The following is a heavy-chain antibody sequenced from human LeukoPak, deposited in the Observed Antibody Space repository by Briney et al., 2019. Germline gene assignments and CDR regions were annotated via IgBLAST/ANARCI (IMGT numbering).Heavy chain of an antibody. CDR2: ISASNGNT. CDR3: ARVGPTQIHDDSKDRQYYFDY. CDR1: GYTFTTSS. V-gene: IGHV1-18*01. D-gene: IGHD4-17*01. Sequence: GASVKVSCKTSGYTFTTSSITWVRQAPRQGLEWMGWISASNGNTNYAQKFQGRVTMTTDTSTSTAYMEVRSLTYDDTAVYYCARVGPTQIHDDSKDRQYYFDYWGQGTLVTVSS. J-gene: IGHJ4*02.